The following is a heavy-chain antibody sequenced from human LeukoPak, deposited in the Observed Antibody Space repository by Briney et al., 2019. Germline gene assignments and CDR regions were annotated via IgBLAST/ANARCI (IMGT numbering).Heavy chain of an antibody. CDR1: RGSISRYY. CDR3: ARASSGWDYFDY. D-gene: IGHD6-19*01. V-gene: IGHV4-4*07. Sequence: SETLSLTCTVSRGSISRYYSSWIRQPAAKGLEWIGRIYTSGSTNYNPSLKSRVTMSVDTSKNQFSLKLSSVTAADTAVYYCARASSGWDYFDYWGQGTLVTVSS. J-gene: IGHJ4*02. CDR2: IYTSGST.